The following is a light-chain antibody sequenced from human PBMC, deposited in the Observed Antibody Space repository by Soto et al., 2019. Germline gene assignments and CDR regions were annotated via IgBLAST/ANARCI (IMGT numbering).Light chain of an antibody. CDR1: NIGGKS. CDR2: HDK. Sequence: SYELTQPPSVSVAPGQTARMTGGGENIGGKSVHWYQQKPGQAPVVVVFHDKDRPSGIPERFSGSNSGSAATLTIARVEAGDEADYFCQVWDSSSDEGVFGPGTKLTVL. J-gene: IGLJ1*01. V-gene: IGLV3-21*02. CDR3: QVWDSSSDEGV.